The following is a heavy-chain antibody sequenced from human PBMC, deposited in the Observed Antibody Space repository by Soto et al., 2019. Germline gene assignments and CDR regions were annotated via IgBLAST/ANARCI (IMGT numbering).Heavy chain of an antibody. CDR1: GFTFSSYD. CDR3: AKDDYGFDC. CDR2: VSYDGSNE. D-gene: IGHD4-17*01. Sequence: TGGSLRLSCAASGFTFSSYDMHWVRQAPGKGLEWVAVVSYDGSNEYYADSVKGRFTISRDNSKNTLYLQMNSLRGEDTAVYYCAKDDYGFDCWGQGTLVTVSS. V-gene: IGHV3-30*18. J-gene: IGHJ4*02.